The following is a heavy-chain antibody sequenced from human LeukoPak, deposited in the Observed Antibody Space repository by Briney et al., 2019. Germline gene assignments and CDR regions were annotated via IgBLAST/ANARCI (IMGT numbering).Heavy chain of an antibody. CDR1: GFTFNSYA. V-gene: IGHV3-23*01. CDR3: AKEGGTRTRFDY. D-gene: IGHD1-14*01. J-gene: IGHJ4*02. Sequence: GGSLRLSCAASGFTFNSYAMSWVRQAPGKGLEWVSAISGTGAGTYYADSVKGRFTISRDNSKSTLYLQMNSLRAEDTAVYYCAKEGGTRTRFDYWGQGTLVTVSS. CDR2: ISGTGAGT.